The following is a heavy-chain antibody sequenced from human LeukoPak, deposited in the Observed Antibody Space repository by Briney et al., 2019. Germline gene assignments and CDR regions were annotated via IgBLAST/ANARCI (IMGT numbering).Heavy chain of an antibody. V-gene: IGHV1-24*01. J-gene: IGHJ6*02. CDR2: FDPEDGET. D-gene: IGHD3-10*01. CDR1: GYTLTELS. CDR3: AAGPMVRGLYYYDYGMEV. Sequence: ASVKVSCKVSGYTLTELSMHWVRQAPGNGLEWMGGFDPEDGETIYAQKFQGRVTMTEDTSTDTAYMELSSLRSEDTAVYYCAAGPMVRGLYYYDYGMEVWGQGTTVTVSS.